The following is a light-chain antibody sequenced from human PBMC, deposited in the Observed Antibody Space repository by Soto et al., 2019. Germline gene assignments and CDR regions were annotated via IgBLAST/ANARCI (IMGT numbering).Light chain of an antibody. CDR1: SSDVGAYNH. J-gene: IGLJ2*01. CDR3: SAHASRSTLI. V-gene: IGLV2-14*03. Sequence: SLLTQPASVSGSPGQSTTISCTGTSSDVGAYNHISWYQQHPGKAPKLMIYDVSNRPSGVSNRFSGFKSGNTASLTISGLQAEDEADYYCSAHASRSTLIFGGGTKVTVL. CDR2: DVS.